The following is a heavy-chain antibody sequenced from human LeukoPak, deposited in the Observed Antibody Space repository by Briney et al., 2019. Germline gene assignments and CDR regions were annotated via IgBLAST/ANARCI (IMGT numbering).Heavy chain of an antibody. Sequence: GGSLRLSCAASGFTVSSNYMSWVRQAPGKGLEWVSVIYSCGSTYYADSVKGRFTISRDNAKNSLYLQMNSLRAEDTAVYYCAIRFTDYWGLGTLVTVSS. CDR2: IYSCGST. CDR1: GFTVSSNY. J-gene: IGHJ4*02. V-gene: IGHV3-66*01. CDR3: AIRFTDY. D-gene: IGHD3-16*01.